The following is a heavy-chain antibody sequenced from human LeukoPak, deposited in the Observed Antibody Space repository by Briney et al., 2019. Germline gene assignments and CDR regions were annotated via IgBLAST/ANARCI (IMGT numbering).Heavy chain of an antibody. CDR2: IHSDGTT. J-gene: IGHJ3*02. CDR3: AKDLRLGELSPHAFDI. V-gene: IGHV3-53*05. Sequence: PGGSLRLSCAASEFSVSSNYMTWVRQAPGKGLEWVSVIHSDGTTYYADSVRGRFTISRDNSKNTLYLQMNSLRAEDTAVYYCAKDLRLGELSPHAFDIWGQGTMVTVSS. D-gene: IGHD3-16*02. CDR1: EFSVSSNY.